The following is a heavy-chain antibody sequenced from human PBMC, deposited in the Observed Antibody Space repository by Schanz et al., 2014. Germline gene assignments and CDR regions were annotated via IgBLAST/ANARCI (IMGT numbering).Heavy chain of an antibody. D-gene: IGHD3-9*01. V-gene: IGHV3-48*01. Sequence: EADLVESGGGLIQRGESLRLSCSASGFSFSSYSMNWVRQAPGKELEWLAYIDGKSTTVYYADSMKGRFTVSRDNARKSLYLRKNTQGREDTAVYYGARDADRFDRSYGMDVWGKGATVTVSS. CDR2: IDGKSTTV. J-gene: IGHJ6*04. CDR1: GFSFSSYS. CDR3: ARDADRFDRSYGMDV.